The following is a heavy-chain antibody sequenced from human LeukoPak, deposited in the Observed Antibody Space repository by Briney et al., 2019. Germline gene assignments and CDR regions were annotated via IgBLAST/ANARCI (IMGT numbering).Heavy chain of an antibody. V-gene: IGHV3-15*07. J-gene: IGHJ4*02. CDR1: GFTFSSAW. Sequence: GGSLRLSCAPSGFTFSSAWMHWVRQAPRKGLEWVGRIKSKVDGGTTDYAAPVKGRFTISRDDLENMLYLQMNSLKTEDTAVYYCIADTPPWNPYGLDYWGQGTLVTVSS. CDR2: IKSKVDGGTT. CDR3: IADTPPWNPYGLDY. D-gene: IGHD1-1*01.